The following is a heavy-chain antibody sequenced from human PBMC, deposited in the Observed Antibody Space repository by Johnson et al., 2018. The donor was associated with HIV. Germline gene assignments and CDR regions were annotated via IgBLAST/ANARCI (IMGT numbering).Heavy chain of an antibody. CDR2: IWYDGSNK. CDR3: ARDFGGYYTGAFDI. D-gene: IGHD3-3*01. Sequence: VQLVESGGGLIQPGGSLRLSCAASGFAVSSNYMSWVRQAPGKGLEWVAVIWYDGSNKYYVDSVKVRFTISRDNAKNSLYLQMNSLRAEDTAVYYCARDFGGYYTGAFDIWGQGTMVTVSS. V-gene: IGHV3-7*03. CDR1: GFAVSSNY. J-gene: IGHJ3*02.